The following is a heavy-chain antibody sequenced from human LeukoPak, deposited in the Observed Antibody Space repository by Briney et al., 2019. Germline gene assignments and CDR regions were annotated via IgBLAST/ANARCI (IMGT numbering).Heavy chain of an antibody. J-gene: IGHJ5*02. CDR1: GFIFSSYG. CDR2: ISYDGSNK. Sequence: QPGRSLRLSCAASGFIFSSYGMHGVRQAPGKGLEWVAVISYDGSNKYYADSVKGRFTISRDNSENTLYLQMNSLRAEDTAVYYCAKDRPWFDRWGQGTLVTVSS. V-gene: IGHV3-30*18. CDR3: AKDRPWFDR. D-gene: IGHD6-6*01.